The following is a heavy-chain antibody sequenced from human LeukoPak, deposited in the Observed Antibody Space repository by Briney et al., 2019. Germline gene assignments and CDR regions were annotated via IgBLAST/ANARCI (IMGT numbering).Heavy chain of an antibody. CDR1: GYTFTGYY. CDR3: ARGSIAAATELDY. D-gene: IGHD6-13*01. Sequence: ASVKVSCKASGYTFTGYYMHWVRQPPGQGLEWMGWINPNSGGTNYAQKFQGWVTMTRDTSISTAYMELSRLRSDDTAVYYCARGSIAAATELDYWGQGTLVTVSS. CDR2: INPNSGGT. J-gene: IGHJ4*02. V-gene: IGHV1-2*04.